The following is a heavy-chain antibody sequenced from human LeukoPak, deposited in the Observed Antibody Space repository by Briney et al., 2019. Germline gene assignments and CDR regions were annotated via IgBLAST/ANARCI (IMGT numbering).Heavy chain of an antibody. CDR2: IYYSGST. Sequence: SETLSLTCTVSGGSISSYYWSWIRQPPGKGLEWIGYIYYSGSTNYNPSLKSRVTISVDTSKNQFSLKPSSVTAADTAVYYCARDNRYGYYYDSSGYYLDWFDPWGQGTLVTVSS. V-gene: IGHV4-59*01. D-gene: IGHD3-22*01. CDR1: GGSISSYY. J-gene: IGHJ5*02. CDR3: ARDNRYGYYYDSSGYYLDWFDP.